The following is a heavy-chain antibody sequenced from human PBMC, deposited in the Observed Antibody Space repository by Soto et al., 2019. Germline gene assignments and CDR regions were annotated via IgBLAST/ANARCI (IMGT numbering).Heavy chain of an antibody. CDR2: ISGSGGST. D-gene: IGHD2-15*01. CDR3: AKAPRDIVVVVAASYYYYYYMDV. V-gene: IGHV3-23*01. J-gene: IGHJ6*03. Sequence: EVQLLESGGGLVQPGGSLRLSCAASGFTFSSYAMSWVRQAPGKGLEWVSAISGSGGSTYYADSVKGRFTISRDNSKITLYLQMNSLRAEDTAVYYCAKAPRDIVVVVAASYYYYYYMDVWGKGTTVTVSS. CDR1: GFTFSSYA.